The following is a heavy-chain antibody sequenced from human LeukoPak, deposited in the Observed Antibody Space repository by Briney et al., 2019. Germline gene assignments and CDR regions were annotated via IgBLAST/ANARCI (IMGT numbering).Heavy chain of an antibody. Sequence: GGSLRLSCAGSGFTFSTHTMNWVRQAPGGGLEWVSSIGANSDDVYYADSVKGRFTISRDNAKNSLYLQMNSLRTEDTAVYYCVRIPNTAGFPNWFDPWGQGTLVTVSS. CDR1: GFTFSTHT. J-gene: IGHJ5*02. V-gene: IGHV3-21*01. CDR3: VRIPNTAGFPNWFDP. CDR2: IGANSDDV. D-gene: IGHD2-2*02.